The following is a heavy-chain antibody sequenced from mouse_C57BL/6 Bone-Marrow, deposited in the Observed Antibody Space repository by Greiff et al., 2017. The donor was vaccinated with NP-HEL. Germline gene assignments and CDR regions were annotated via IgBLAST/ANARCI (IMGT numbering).Heavy chain of an antibody. CDR1: GYTFTDYY. J-gene: IGHJ2*01. Sequence: VQLQQSGAELVRPGASVKLSCKASGYTFTDYYINWVKQRPGQGLEWIARIYPGSGNTYYNEKFKGKATLTAEKSSSTAYMQLSSLTSEDSAVYFCARYGDYGNYLDYWGQGTTLTVSS. V-gene: IGHV1-76*01. CDR3: ARYGDYGNYLDY. D-gene: IGHD2-1*01. CDR2: IYPGSGNT.